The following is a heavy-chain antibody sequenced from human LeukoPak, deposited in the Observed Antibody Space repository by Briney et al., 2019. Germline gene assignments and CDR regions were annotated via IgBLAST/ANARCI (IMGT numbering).Heavy chain of an antibody. CDR3: ARSSSSSYYYYMDV. V-gene: IGHV1-69*13. CDR2: IIPFFGTT. Sequence: SVKVSCKASGGTFSSYAISWVRQAPGQGLEWVGGIIPFFGTTNYAQKFQGRVTITADESTSTAYMELSSLRSEDTAVYYCARSSSSSYYYYMDVWGKGTTVTVSS. CDR1: GGTFSSYA. J-gene: IGHJ6*03. D-gene: IGHD6-13*01.